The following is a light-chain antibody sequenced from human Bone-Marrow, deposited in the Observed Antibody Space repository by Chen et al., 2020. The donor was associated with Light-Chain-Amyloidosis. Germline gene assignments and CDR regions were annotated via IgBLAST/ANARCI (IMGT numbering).Light chain of an antibody. V-gene: IGLV3-25*03. Sequence: SYELTQPPSVSVSPGQTARITCSGDDLPTKYAYWYQQKPGQAPVLVIHRDTERPSGISERFSGSRSGTTATLTISGVQAEDEGDYHCQSADSSGTYEGIFGGGTKLTVL. J-gene: IGLJ2*01. CDR1: DLPTKY. CDR3: QSADSSGTYEGI. CDR2: RDT.